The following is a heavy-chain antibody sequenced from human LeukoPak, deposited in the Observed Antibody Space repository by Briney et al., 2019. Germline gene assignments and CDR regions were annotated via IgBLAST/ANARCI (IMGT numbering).Heavy chain of an antibody. CDR3: ARGKVAAAFDY. V-gene: IGHV1-18*01. Sequence: ASVKVSCKASGYTFISYGISWVRQAPGQGLEWMGWFSAYNGKTNYAQKLQGRVTMTTDTSTNTAYMELRSLTSDDTAVFYCARGKVAAAFDYWGQGTLVTVSS. D-gene: IGHD6-13*01. J-gene: IGHJ4*02. CDR1: GYTFISYG. CDR2: FSAYNGKT.